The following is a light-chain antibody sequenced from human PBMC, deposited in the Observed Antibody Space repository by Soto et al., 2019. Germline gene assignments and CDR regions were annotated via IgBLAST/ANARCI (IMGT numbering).Light chain of an antibody. J-gene: IGLJ1*01. V-gene: IGLV2-23*01. CDR2: EGS. Sequence: QSVLTQPASVSGSPGQSITISCTGTSSDVGSYNLVSWYQQHPGKAPKLMIYEGSKRPSGVSNRFSGSKSGNTASLTISGLQAEDEADYYCCSNAGSSTFVFGTGTKVPDL. CDR3: CSNAGSSTFV. CDR1: SSDVGSYNL.